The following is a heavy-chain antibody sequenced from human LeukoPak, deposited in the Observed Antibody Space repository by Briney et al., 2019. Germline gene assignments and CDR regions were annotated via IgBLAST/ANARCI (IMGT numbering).Heavy chain of an antibody. J-gene: IGHJ4*02. CDR2: ISYDGSNK. CDR3: ARDLPIVVVPAAIYDY. V-gene: IGHV3-30-3*01. D-gene: IGHD2-2*01. CDR1: GFTFSSYA. Sequence: PGRSLRLSCAASGFTFSSYAMHWVRQAPGKGLEWVAVISYDGSNKYYADSVKGRFTISRDNSKNTLYLQMNSLRAEDTAVYYCARDLPIVVVPAAIYDYWGQGTLVTVSS.